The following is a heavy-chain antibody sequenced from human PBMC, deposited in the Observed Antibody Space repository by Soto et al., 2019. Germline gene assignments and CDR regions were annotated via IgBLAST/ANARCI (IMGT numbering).Heavy chain of an antibody. CDR2: IYYSGNT. J-gene: IGHJ4*02. Sequence: PSETLSLTCTVSGGSISSYYWSWIRQPPGKGLEWIGYIYYSGNTNYNPALKSRATISVDTSKNQLSLKLSSVTAADTAGYYCASLGARVGATYYFDHWGQGTLVTVSS. CDR3: ASLGARVGATYYFDH. D-gene: IGHD1-26*01. V-gene: IGHV4-59*01. CDR1: GGSISSYY.